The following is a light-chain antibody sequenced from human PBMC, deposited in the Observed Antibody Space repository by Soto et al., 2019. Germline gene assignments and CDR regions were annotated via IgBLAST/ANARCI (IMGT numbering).Light chain of an antibody. CDR2: AAT. CDR1: QSISNY. J-gene: IGKJ1*01. Sequence: DIQMTQSPSSLSASVGDRVTITCRSSQSISNYLNWYQQKPGKAPKLLIYAATSSQSGVPSRFSGSGSETDFTLTISSLQPDDSATYYCQQCFSPLWTFGQATKLEV. V-gene: IGKV1-39*01. CDR3: QQCFSPLWT.